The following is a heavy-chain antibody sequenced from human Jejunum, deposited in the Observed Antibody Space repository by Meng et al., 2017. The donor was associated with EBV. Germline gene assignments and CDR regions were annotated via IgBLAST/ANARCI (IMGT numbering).Heavy chain of an antibody. CDR1: GGSISSGGYS. Sequence: QLQRQESGSGLVKPSETLSLPCAVSGGSISSGGYSWHWIRQPPGKGLQWIGYIYYSGSAFYNPSLKSRVTLSVDRSKNQFSLNLSSVTAADTAVYYCARGAYFDYWGRGTLVTVSS. V-gene: IGHV4-30-2*01. CDR3: ARGAYFDY. CDR2: IYYSGSA. J-gene: IGHJ4*02.